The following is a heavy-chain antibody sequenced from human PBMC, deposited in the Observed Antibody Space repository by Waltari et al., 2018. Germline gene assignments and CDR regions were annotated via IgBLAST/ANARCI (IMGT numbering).Heavy chain of an antibody. CDR3: ARRRGCSGGSCYQKDAFDI. Sequence: EVQLVQSGAEVKKPGESLKISCKGSGYSFTSYWIGWVRQMPGKGLEWMGIIYPGDSDTRYSPSFQGQVTISADKSISTAYLQWSSLKASDTAMYYCARRRGCSGGSCYQKDAFDIWGQGTMVTVSS. J-gene: IGHJ3*02. V-gene: IGHV5-51*01. CDR2: IYPGDSDT. D-gene: IGHD2-15*01. CDR1: GYSFTSYW.